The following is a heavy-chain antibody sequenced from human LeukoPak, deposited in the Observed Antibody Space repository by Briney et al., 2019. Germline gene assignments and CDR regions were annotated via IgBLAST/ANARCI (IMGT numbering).Heavy chain of an antibody. CDR1: GGSINSYY. Sequence: PSETLSLTCTVSGGSINSYYWSWIRQPPGEGLEWIGYIYYSGSTNYNPSLKSRVTMSVDTSKNQFSLKLSSVTAADTAVYYCARVGAVGYFGLWGRGTLVTVSS. CDR2: IYYSGST. V-gene: IGHV4-59*01. CDR3: ARVGAVGYFGL. J-gene: IGHJ2*01. D-gene: IGHD4/OR15-4a*01.